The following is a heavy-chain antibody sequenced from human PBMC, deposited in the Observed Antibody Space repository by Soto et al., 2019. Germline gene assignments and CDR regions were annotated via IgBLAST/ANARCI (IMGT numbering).Heavy chain of an antibody. D-gene: IGHD6-19*01. CDR3: ARPYSTGWNDAFDI. V-gene: IGHV5-51*01. CDR1: GYSFTRYW. CDR2: IYPGDSHT. Sequence: GESLKISCKGSGYSFTRYWIAWVRQMPGKGLEWMGTIYPGDSHTIYSPSFQGQVSISVDKSISIVYLQWSTLKASDTAIYYCARPYSTGWNDAFDIWGQGTMVTVSS. J-gene: IGHJ3*02.